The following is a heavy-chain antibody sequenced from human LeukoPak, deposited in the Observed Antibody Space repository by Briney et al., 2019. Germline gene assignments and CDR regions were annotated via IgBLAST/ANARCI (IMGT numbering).Heavy chain of an antibody. V-gene: IGHV4-39*01. CDR2: IYYSGST. CDR1: GGSIGSSSAY. J-gene: IGHJ4*02. CDR3: ARRAMSRGVTQYYFDY. Sequence: SETLSLTCTVSGGSIGSSSAYWGWIRQPPGKALDWIGSIYYSGSTYYNSSLMSRITISVDASKNQFSLRLRSVTAADTAVYYCARRAMSRGVTQYYFDYWGQGTLVTVSS. D-gene: IGHD3-10*01.